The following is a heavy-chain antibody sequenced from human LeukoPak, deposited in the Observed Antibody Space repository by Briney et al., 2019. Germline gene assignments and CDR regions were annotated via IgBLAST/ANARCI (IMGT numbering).Heavy chain of an antibody. CDR3: ARHGLYDSSGYYTFDY. V-gene: IGHV4-61*01. Sequence: PSQTLSLTCTVSGGSISSGSYYWSWIRQPPGKGLEWIGYIYYSVNTNYNPPLKSRVTISIDTSKNQFSLKLSSVTAADTAVYYCARHGLYDSSGYYTFDYWGQGTLVTVSS. CDR1: GGSISSGSYY. D-gene: IGHD3-22*01. CDR2: IYYSVNT. J-gene: IGHJ4*02.